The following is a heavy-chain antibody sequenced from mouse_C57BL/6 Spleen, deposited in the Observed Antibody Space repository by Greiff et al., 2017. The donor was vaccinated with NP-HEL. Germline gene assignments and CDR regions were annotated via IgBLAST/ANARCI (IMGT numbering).Heavy chain of an antibody. CDR1: GFSFNTYA. Sequence: EVKLVESGGGLVQPKGSLKLSCAASGFSFNTYAMNWVRQAPGKGLEWVARIRSKSNNYATYYADSVKDRFTISRDDSESMLYLQMNNLKTEDTAMYYCVRHGSNYVLDYWGQGTTLTVSS. CDR2: IRSKSNNYAT. V-gene: IGHV10-1*01. CDR3: VRHGSNYVLDY. J-gene: IGHJ2*01. D-gene: IGHD2-5*01.